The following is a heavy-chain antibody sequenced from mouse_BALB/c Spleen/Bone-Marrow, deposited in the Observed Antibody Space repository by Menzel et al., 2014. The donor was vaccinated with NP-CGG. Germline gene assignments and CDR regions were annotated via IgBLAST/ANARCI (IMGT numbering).Heavy chain of an antibody. CDR2: INPGSGDT. CDR3: ARNANWLFAY. Sequence: QVQLQQPGTELVRPGTSVKVSCKASGYAFTNYLIEWVKQRPGQGLEWIGVINPGSGDTSYNEKFRGKATLTADKSSSTAYMQLSSLTSDDSAVYFCARNANWLFAYWGQGTLVTVS. CDR1: GYAFTNYL. V-gene: IGHV1-54*01. D-gene: IGHD4-1*01. J-gene: IGHJ3*01.